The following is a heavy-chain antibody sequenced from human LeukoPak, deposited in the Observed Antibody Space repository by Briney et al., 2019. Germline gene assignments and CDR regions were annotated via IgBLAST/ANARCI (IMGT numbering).Heavy chain of an antibody. CDR2: INWNGGTT. V-gene: IGHV3-20*04. CDR3: ARSLEEYCSGVGCPIGDV. CDR1: GFMFDDHG. Sequence: PGGSLRLSCAASGFMFDDHGMSWVRQAPGKGLEWVAGINWNGGTTAYAHSVKGRFIISRDNANNTLHLQMNSVRAEDTALYYCARSLEEYCSGVGCPIGDVWGKGTTVIVSS. J-gene: IGHJ6*04. D-gene: IGHD2-15*01.